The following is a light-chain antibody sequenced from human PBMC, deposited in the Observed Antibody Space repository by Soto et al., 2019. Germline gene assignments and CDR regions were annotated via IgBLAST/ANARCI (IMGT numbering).Light chain of an antibody. CDR3: QKYHSAPPT. V-gene: IGKV1-27*01. CDR2: GAS. CDR1: QGISNF. Sequence: DIQLTQSPSSLSASVGDRVTITCRASQGISNFVAWYQQKPGRIPKLLIFGASTLQSGVPPRFSGSGSGTDFPLSISSLPPEDVGTFYCQKYHSAPPTFGHGTRVEIK. J-gene: IGKJ1*01.